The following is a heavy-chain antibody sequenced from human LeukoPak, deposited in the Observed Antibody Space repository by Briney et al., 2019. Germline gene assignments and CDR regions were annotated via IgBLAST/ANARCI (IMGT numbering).Heavy chain of an antibody. J-gene: IGHJ4*02. CDR1: GFTVSSNY. CDR2: IYSGGST. CDR3: ARDPHAYGDYVY. D-gene: IGHD4-17*01. Sequence: GGSLRLSCAASGFTVSSNYMSWVRQAPGKGLEWVSVIYSGGSTYYADSVKGRFTISRDNSKNTLYLQMNSLRAEDTAVYYCARDPHAYGDYVYWGQGTLVTVSS. V-gene: IGHV3-53*01.